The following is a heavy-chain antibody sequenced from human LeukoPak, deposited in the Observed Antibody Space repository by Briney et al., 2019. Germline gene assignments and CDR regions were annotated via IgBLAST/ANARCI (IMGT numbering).Heavy chain of an antibody. CDR2: INFNGDST. J-gene: IGHJ6*02. CDR3: AKHLRATNTYFFYGLDV. D-gene: IGHD2-21*01. Sequence: GGSLRLSCVVSGFAFDDYGMHWVRQAPGKGLEWVSAINFNGDSTAYADSVKGRFTISRDNSKNSLFLELSSLRPEDTALYYCAKHLRATNTYFFYGLDVWGQGTTVTVSS. CDR1: GFAFDDYG. V-gene: IGHV3-9*01.